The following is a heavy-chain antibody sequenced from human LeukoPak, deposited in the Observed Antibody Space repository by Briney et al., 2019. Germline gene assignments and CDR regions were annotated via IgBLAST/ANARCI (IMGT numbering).Heavy chain of an antibody. CDR3: ARSRDKYSSGWYGRDFQH. J-gene: IGHJ1*01. V-gene: IGHV4-59*08. Sequence: SETLSLTCTVSGGSISSYYWSWIRQPPGKGLEWIGYIYYSGSTNYNPSLKSRVTISVDTSKNQFSLKLSSVTAADTAVYYCARSRDKYSSGWYGRDFQHWGQGTLVTVSS. CDR1: GGSISSYY. D-gene: IGHD6-19*01. CDR2: IYYSGST.